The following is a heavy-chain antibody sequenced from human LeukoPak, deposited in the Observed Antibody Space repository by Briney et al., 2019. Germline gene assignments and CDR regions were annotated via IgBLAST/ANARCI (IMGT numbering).Heavy chain of an antibody. J-gene: IGHJ3*02. D-gene: IGHD3-16*01. CDR1: GFTLSTYS. CDR2: ISSSSSTI. V-gene: IGHV3-48*01. Sequence: PGGSLRLSCAASGFTLSTYSMNWVRQAPGKGLEWVPYISSSSSTIYYADSVKGRFTISRDNAKNSLYLQMNSLRAEDTAVYYCARGGQGGLYDAFDIWGQGTMVTVSS. CDR3: ARGGQGGLYDAFDI.